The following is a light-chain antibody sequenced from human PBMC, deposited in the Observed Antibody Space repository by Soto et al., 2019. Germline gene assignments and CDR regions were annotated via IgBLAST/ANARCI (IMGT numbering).Light chain of an antibody. Sequence: QSVLTQPPSLSEAPRQRVTISCSGGTSNIGNNAVNWYQQLPGEAPKLLVYYNDLLASGVSDRFSGSKSGTSGSLAINGLRPEDEADYYCAAWDDTLRGVIFGGGTKLTVL. CDR2: YND. J-gene: IGLJ2*01. CDR1: TSNIGNNA. V-gene: IGLV1-36*01. CDR3: AAWDDTLRGVI.